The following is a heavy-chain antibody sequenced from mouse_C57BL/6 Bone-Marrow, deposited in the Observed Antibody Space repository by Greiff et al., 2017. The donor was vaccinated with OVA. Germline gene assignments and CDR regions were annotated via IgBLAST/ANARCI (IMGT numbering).Heavy chain of an antibody. CDR1: GYTFTSYW. CDR3: ARRKLLRYFDY. CDR2: IDPSDSYT. J-gene: IGHJ2*01. D-gene: IGHD1-1*01. Sequence: QVQLQHPGAELVRPGTSVKLSCKASGYTFTSYWLHWVKQRPGQGLEWIGVIDPSDSYTNYNQKFKGTATLTVDTSSSTAYMQLSSLTSEDSAVYYCARRKLLRYFDYWGQGTTLTVSA. V-gene: IGHV1-59*01.